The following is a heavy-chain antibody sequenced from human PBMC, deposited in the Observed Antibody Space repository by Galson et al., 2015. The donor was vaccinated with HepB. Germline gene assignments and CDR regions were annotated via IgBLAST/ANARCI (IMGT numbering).Heavy chain of an antibody. CDR1: GFTFSSYW. J-gene: IGHJ3*02. D-gene: IGHD6-19*01. Sequence: SLRLSCAASGFTFSSYWMSWVRQAPGKGLEWVANIKQDGSEKYYVDSVKGRFTISRDNAKNSLYLQMNSLRAEDTAVYYCASSGWYYSGAFDIWGQGTMVTVSS. CDR3: ASSGWYYSGAFDI. CDR2: IKQDGSEK. V-gene: IGHV3-7*03.